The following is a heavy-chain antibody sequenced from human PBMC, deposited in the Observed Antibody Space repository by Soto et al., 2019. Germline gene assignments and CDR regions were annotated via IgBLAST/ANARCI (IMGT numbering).Heavy chain of an antibody. Sequence: TSVEASSKACGGTLSIYAISWVRQAPGQGLEWMGGIIPISGTANYAQKFQGRVTITADESTSTAYMELSSLRSEDTAVYYCARDVDYYDSSGYSLNWFDPWGQGTLVTVSS. CDR1: GGTLSIYA. D-gene: IGHD3-22*01. CDR3: ARDVDYYDSSGYSLNWFDP. V-gene: IGHV1-69*13. CDR2: IIPISGTA. J-gene: IGHJ5*02.